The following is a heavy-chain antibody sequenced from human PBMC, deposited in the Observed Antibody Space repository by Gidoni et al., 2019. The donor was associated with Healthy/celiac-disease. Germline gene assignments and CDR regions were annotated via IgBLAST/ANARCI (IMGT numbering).Heavy chain of an antibody. CDR2: INPNSGGT. CDR1: GSNFTGYY. CDR3: ARGLGVGWLQQYYFDY. J-gene: IGHJ4*02. V-gene: IGHV1-2*02. Sequence: QVQLVQSGAEVKKPGAYVKVSCQASGSNFTGYYMPWVRQAPGQGLEWMGWINPNSGGTNYAQKFQGRVTMTRDTSISTAYMELSRLRSDDTAVYYCARGLGVGWLQQYYFDYWGQGTLVTVSS. D-gene: IGHD5-12*01.